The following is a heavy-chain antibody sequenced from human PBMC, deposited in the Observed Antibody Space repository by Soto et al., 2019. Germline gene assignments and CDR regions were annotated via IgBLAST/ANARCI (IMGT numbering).Heavy chain of an antibody. CDR1: GFSLSTSGVG. J-gene: IGHJ5*02. Sequence: QITLKESGPTLVKPTQTLTLTCTFSGFSLSTSGVGVGWIRQPPGKALERLALIYWDDDKRYSPSLKSRLTITKDTSKNQVVLTMTNMDPVDTATYYCAHSGLGVRGVIGPWFDPWGQGTLVTVSS. D-gene: IGHD3-10*01. CDR2: IYWDDDK. CDR3: AHSGLGVRGVIGPWFDP. V-gene: IGHV2-5*02.